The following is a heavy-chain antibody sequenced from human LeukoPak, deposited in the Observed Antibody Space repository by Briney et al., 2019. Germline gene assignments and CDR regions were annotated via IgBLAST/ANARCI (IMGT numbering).Heavy chain of an antibody. D-gene: IGHD6-13*01. V-gene: IGHV3-30-3*01. CDR1: GFTFSSYA. Sequence: GGSLRLSCATSGFTFSSYATHWVRQAPGKGLEWVAVISYDGSNKYYADSVKGRFTISRDNSKNTLYLQINSLRADDTAIYYCARDTSSVPHSINWANNRFDPWGQGTLVTVSS. J-gene: IGHJ5*02. CDR2: ISYDGSNK. CDR3: ARDTSSVPHSINWANNRFDP.